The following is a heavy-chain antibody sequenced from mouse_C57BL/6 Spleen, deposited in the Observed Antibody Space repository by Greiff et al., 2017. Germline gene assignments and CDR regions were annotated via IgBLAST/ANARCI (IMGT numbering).Heavy chain of an antibody. CDR1: GYTFTSYW. CDR3: ENGSCFDY. Sequence: VQLQQSGAELVKPGASVKLSCKASGYTFTSYWMHWVKQRPGQGLEWIGVIDPNSGSTNYNQKFKSKATLTVDKSSSTAYMQLSSLPSEDSTVYACENGSCFDYWGQGTTLTVSA. CDR2: IDPNSGST. J-gene: IGHJ2*01. V-gene: IGHV1-64*01.